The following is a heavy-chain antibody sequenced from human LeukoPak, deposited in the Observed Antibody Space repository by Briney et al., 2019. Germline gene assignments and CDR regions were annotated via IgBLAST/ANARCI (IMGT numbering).Heavy chain of an antibody. CDR2: IYYSGST. Sequence: SQTLSLTCTVSGRSISSSNYYWGWIRQPPGKGLERVGSIYYSGSTYYNPSLKSRVTISVDTSKNQSSLKLSSVTAADTAVYYCARHDSSGYTLDAFDIWGQGTMVTVSS. D-gene: IGHD3-22*01. J-gene: IGHJ3*02. V-gene: IGHV4-39*01. CDR1: GRSISSSNYY. CDR3: ARHDSSGYTLDAFDI.